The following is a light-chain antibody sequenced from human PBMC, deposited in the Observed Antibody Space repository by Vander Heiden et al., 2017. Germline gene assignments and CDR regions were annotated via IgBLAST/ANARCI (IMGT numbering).Light chain of an antibody. Sequence: QAVLTQPSSLSAPPGSAASLTRTLRSGINVGTNKVNWYKQKPASPPHFQLRYKSVLDKQKGSGIPSRFSGSNDVSANAAILLISGVQSEDEDYYYCLIWHSSAWVFGGGTKLTGL. J-gene: IGLJ3*02. CDR2: YKSVLDK. CDR3: LIWHSSAWV. V-gene: IGLV5-45*02. CDR1: SGINVGTNK.